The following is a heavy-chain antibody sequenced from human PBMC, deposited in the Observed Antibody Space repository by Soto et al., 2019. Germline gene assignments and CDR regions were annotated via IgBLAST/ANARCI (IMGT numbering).Heavy chain of an antibody. CDR1: GGSISSGDYY. J-gene: IGHJ6*02. V-gene: IGHV4-30-4*01. CDR3: ARASATLYYYGMDV. Sequence: SETLSLTCTVSGGSISSGDYYWSWIRQPPGKGLEWIGYIYYSGSTYYNPSLKSRVTISVDTSKSQFSLKLSSVTAADTAVYYCARASATLYYYGMDVWGQGTTVTVSS. CDR2: IYYSGST. D-gene: IGHD3-10*01.